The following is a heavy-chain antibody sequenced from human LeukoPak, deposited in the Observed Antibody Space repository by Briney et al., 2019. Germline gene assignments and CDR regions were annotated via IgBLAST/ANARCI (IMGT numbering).Heavy chain of an antibody. CDR3: ARVVAATYYFDY. V-gene: IGHV4-31*03. D-gene: IGHD2-15*01. CDR2: IYYSGST. Sequence: SETLSLTCTVSGGSISSGGYYWSWIRQHPGKGLEWIGYIYYSGSTYYNPSLKSRVIISVDTSKNQFSLKLSSVTAADTAVYYCARVVAATYYFDYWGQGTLVTVSS. J-gene: IGHJ4*02. CDR1: GGSISSGGYY.